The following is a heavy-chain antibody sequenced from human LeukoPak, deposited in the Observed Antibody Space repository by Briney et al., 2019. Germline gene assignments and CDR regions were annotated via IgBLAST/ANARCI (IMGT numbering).Heavy chain of an antibody. CDR3: ARDVASSGYYWD. J-gene: IGHJ4*02. Sequence: ASVKVSCKASGYTFTSYCMHWVRQAPGQGLEWMGIINPSGGSASYAQKFQGRVTMTRDTSTSTVYMEVSSLRSEDTAVYYCARDVASSGYYWDWGQGTLVTVSS. D-gene: IGHD3-22*01. CDR1: GYTFTSYC. V-gene: IGHV1-46*01. CDR2: INPSGGSA.